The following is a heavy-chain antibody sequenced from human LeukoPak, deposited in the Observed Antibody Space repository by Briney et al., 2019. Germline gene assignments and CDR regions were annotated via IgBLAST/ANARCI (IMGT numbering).Heavy chain of an antibody. V-gene: IGHV3-30*04. CDR1: GFTFSSYA. J-gene: IGHJ5*02. Sequence: GSLRLSCAASGFTFSSYAMHWVRQAPGKGLEWVAVISYDGSNKYYADSVKGRFTISRDNSKNTLYLQMNSLRAEDTAVYYCAREPRPHETWGQGTLVTVSS. CDR2: ISYDGSNK. CDR3: AREPRPHET. D-gene: IGHD1-14*01.